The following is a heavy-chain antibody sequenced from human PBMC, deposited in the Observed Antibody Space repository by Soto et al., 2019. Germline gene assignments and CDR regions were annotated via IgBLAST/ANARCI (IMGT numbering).Heavy chain of an antibody. CDR3: GETGGYYGSGSYLGY. D-gene: IGHD3-10*01. V-gene: IGHV1-69*12. J-gene: IGHJ4*02. Sequence: QVQLVQSGAEVKKPGSSVKVSCKASGGTFSSYAISWVRQAPGQGLEWMGGIIPIFGTANYAQKFQGRVTITAAEARSTAYRELSSLRSEDTAVYYCGETGGYYGSGSYLGYWGQGTLVTVSS. CDR2: IIPIFGTA. CDR1: GGTFSSYA.